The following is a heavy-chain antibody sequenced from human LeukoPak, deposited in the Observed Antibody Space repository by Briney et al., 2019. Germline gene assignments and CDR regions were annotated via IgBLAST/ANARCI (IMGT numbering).Heavy chain of an antibody. V-gene: IGHV4-4*07. J-gene: IGHJ4*02. D-gene: IGHD2/OR15-2a*01. Sequence: SETLSLTCTVSGASVSTYFWNWIRQPPGKGLEWIGRIYNGGSTNYNPSLESRVTISIDRSKNQFSRKLSSVTAADTAVYYCANSISMDFEYWGQGTLVTVSS. CDR1: GASVSTYF. CDR2: IYNGGST. CDR3: ANSISMDFEY.